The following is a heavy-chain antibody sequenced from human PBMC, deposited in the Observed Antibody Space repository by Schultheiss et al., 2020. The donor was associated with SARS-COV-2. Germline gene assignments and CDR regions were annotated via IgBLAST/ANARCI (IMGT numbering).Heavy chain of an antibody. CDR1: GGSISSGGYY. CDR2: IYYSGST. D-gene: IGHD6-13*01. CDR3: ATRGIAAIRPLQH. V-gene: IGHV4-31*09. J-gene: IGHJ1*01. Sequence: SQTLSLTCTVSGGSISSGGYYWSWIRQHPGKGLEWIGYIYYSGSTDYNPSLKSRVTISIDKSKNQFSLRLSSVTAADTAVYYCATRGIAAIRPLQHWGQGTLVTVSS.